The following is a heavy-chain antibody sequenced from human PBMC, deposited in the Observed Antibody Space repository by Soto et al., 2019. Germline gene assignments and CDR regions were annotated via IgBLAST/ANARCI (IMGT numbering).Heavy chain of an antibody. D-gene: IGHD2-2*01. CDR2: IIPKFGTA. CDR1: GGIFSDYA. V-gene: IGHV1-69*12. Sequence: QVQLEQSGGEVKKPGSSVKVSCRVSGGIFSDYAVSWVRQAPGQGLQWVGGIIPKFGTAKYARKFEDRVTLTADELTSTVYMEINNLRSEDTALYYCARDQLSSLVVETPHLFDSWGQGTLLTVSS. CDR3: ARDQLSSLVVETPHLFDS. J-gene: IGHJ5*01.